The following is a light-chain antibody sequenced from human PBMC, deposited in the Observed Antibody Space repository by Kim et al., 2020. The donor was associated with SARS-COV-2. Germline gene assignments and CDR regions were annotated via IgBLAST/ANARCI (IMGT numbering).Light chain of an antibody. V-gene: IGLV3-21*04. CDR1: NIESKS. CDR2: YGS. CDR3: QVWDSSSDHWV. Sequence: PGKTARITCGGNNIESKSVHWYQRKPGQAPVLVIYYGSARPSGIPERFSGSNSGNTATLTISRVEAGDEADYYCQVWDSSSDHWVFGGGTQLTVL. J-gene: IGLJ3*02.